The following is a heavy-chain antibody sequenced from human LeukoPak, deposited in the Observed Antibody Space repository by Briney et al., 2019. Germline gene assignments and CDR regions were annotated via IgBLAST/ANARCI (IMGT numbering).Heavy chain of an antibody. J-gene: IGHJ6*03. CDR1: GFTISGNY. CDR2: IYSAGTT. Sequence: PGGSLRLSCAASGFTISGNYISWVRQAPGKGLEWVSVIYSAGTTHYADSVRGRFTISRDNAENSLYLQMNSLRDEDTAVYYCARDPYSGGYGAYYYYYMDVWGKGTTVTVSS. V-gene: IGHV3-53*01. D-gene: IGHD6-19*01. CDR3: ARDPYSGGYGAYYYYYMDV.